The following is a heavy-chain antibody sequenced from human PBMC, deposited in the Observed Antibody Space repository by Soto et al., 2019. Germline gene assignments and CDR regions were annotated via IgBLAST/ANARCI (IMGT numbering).Heavy chain of an antibody. Sequence: QVQLVQSGAEIKKPGASVKLSCRASGITYNTYAIHWVRQAPGQGLEWMGWINAGNGDTRYSQNFQGRVTLTRDTFASTVYMDLDSLKSGDTGVYYCARAISGYVTWGQGTLVTVSS. CDR2: INAGNGDT. CDR1: GITYNTYA. J-gene: IGHJ4*02. V-gene: IGHV1-3*01. D-gene: IGHD5-12*01. CDR3: ARAISGYVT.